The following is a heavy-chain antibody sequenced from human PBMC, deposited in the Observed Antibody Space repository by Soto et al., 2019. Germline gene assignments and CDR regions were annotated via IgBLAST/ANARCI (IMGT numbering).Heavy chain of an antibody. CDR2: IKSKTDGGTT. CDR3: ARDRNGLGGIDY. V-gene: IGHV3-15*01. D-gene: IGHD1-1*01. CDR1: GFTFSNAW. Sequence: PGGSLRLSCAASGFTFSNAWMSWVRQAPGKGLEWVGRIKSKTDGGTTDYAAPVKGRFTISRDDSKNTLYLQMNSLKTEDTAVYYCARDRNGLGGIDYWGQGTLVTVSS. J-gene: IGHJ4*02.